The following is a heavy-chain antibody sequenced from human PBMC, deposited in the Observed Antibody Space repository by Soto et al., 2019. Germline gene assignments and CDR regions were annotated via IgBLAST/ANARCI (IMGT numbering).Heavy chain of an antibody. J-gene: IGHJ6*02. CDR2: IYYSGST. CDR1: GGSVSSGSYY. D-gene: IGHD2-2*02. Sequence: LSLTCTVSGGSVSSGSYYWSWIRQPPGKGLEWIGYIYYSGSTNYNPSLKSRVTISVDTSKNQFSLKLSSVTAADTAVYYCASVTRTCISTSCYRYYYGMDVWGQGTTVTVSS. CDR3: ASVTRTCISTSCYRYYYGMDV. V-gene: IGHV4-61*01.